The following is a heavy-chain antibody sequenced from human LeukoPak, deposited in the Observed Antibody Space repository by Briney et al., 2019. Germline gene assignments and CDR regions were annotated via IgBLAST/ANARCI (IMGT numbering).Heavy chain of an antibody. D-gene: IGHD3-16*01. V-gene: IGHV3-33*01. CDR2: IGYAETDK. CDR1: RFTFSSYG. Sequence: GGSLRLSCTASRFTFSSYGMHWVGQAPGKGLEWVAAIGYAETDKFYTDSVKGRFTISRDNSKSTLDLQMHSLRSEDTAVYYCARGGGAVPYIRNALDMWGQGTMVTVSS. CDR3: ARGGGAVPYIRNALDM. J-gene: IGHJ3*02.